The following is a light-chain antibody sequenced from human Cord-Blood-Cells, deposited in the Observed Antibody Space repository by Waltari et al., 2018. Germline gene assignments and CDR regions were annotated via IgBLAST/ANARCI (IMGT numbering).Light chain of an antibody. V-gene: IGLV2-11*01. CDR1: SRDFGGYTY. Sequence: QSALTPPRPVSGPPGQSVPTPCPGTSRDFGGYTYVSWYQQHPGKAPKLMIYDVSKRPSGVPDRFSGSKSGNTASLTISGLQAEDEADYYCCSYAGSVVFGGGTKLTVL. CDR3: CSYAGSVV. CDR2: DVS. J-gene: IGLJ2*01.